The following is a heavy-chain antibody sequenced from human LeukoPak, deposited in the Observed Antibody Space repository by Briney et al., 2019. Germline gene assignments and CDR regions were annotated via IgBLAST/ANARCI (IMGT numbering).Heavy chain of an antibody. J-gene: IGHJ3*02. CDR1: GGSISSSSYY. CDR2: IYYSGST. V-gene: IGHV4-39*07. CDR3: ARSDGYGLVGI. D-gene: IGHD3-10*01. Sequence: SETLSLTCTVSGGSISSSSYYWGWIRQPPGKGLEWIGSIYYSGSTYYNPSLKSRVTISVDTSKNQFSLNLSSVTAADTAVYYCARSDGYGLVGIWGQGTMVTVSS.